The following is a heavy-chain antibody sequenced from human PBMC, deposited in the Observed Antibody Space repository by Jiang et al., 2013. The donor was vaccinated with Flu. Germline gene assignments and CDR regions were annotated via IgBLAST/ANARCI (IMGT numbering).Heavy chain of an antibody. CDR2: SAYNGNT. J-gene: IGHJ4*02. V-gene: IGHV1-18*01. D-gene: IGHD3-16*02. CDR3: ARVEDYVWGSYRTVDY. Sequence: SAYNGNTNYAQKLQGRVTMTTDTSTSTAYMELRSLRSDDTAVYYCARVEDYVWGSYRTVDYWGQGTLVTVSS.